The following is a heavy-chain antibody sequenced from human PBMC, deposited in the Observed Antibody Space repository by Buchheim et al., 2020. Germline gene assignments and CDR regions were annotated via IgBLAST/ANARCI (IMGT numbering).Heavy chain of an antibody. V-gene: IGHV3-48*02. CDR1: GFTFRNNA. J-gene: IGHJ4*02. CDR3: ARDLMGYLFDY. CDR2: IDRSGGSP. Sequence: EAQLVESGGGLVQPGMSLRLSCEGSGFTFRNNAMHWVRQAPGKGLEWIAHIDRSGGSPFYAASVKGRFTISRDNAKNSLYLQMYSLRDEDTAVYYCARDLMGYLFDYCGQGTL. D-gene: IGHD2-8*01.